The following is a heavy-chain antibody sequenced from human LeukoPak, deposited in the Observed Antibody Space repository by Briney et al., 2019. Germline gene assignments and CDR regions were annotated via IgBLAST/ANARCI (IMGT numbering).Heavy chain of an antibody. J-gene: IGHJ4*02. V-gene: IGHV4-4*07. CDR2: ISFSGNT. Sequence: SETLSLTCTVSGGSLSGYYWSWIREPAGKGLEWIGRISFSGNTHYIPSLASRVTVSFDTSKNQFSLKLTSVTAADTAVYYCARTSASGATYFDYWGQGNLVTVSS. D-gene: IGHD1-26*01. CDR3: ARTSASGATYFDY. CDR1: GGSLSGYY.